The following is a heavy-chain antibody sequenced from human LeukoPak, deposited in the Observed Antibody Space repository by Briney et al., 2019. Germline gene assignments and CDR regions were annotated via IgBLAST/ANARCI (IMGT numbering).Heavy chain of an antibody. CDR3: ARSEGGLAPLDY. D-gene: IGHD3-16*01. V-gene: IGHV4-59*01. Sequence: PSETLSLTCTVSGGSISSYYWSWIRQPPGKGLEWIGYIYYSGSTNYNPSLKSRVTISVDTSKNQFSLKLSSVTAADTAVYYCARSEGGLAPLDYWGQGTLVTVSS. CDR1: GGSISSYY. J-gene: IGHJ4*02. CDR2: IYYSGST.